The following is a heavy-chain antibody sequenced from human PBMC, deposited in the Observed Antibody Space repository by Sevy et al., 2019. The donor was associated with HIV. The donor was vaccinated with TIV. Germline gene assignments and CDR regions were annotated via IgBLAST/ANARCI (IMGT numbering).Heavy chain of an antibody. CDR2: IRYDGSDK. CDR3: AQDHWVSNGCYLYLFDP. CDR1: GFTFSGSG. Sequence: GGSLRLSCVASGFTFSGSGMHWVRQAPGKGLEWVAFIRYDGSDKWYRDSVKGRFTISRDNSKSTPFLQMNSLRSEDTDLYFCAQDHWVSNGCYLYLFDPWGQGTLVTVSS. D-gene: IGHD4-4*01. J-gene: IGHJ5*02. V-gene: IGHV3-30*02.